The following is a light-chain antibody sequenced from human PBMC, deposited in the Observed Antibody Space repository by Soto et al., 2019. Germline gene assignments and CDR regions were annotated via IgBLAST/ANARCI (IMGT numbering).Light chain of an antibody. CDR3: SSYSTSHTWV. CDR2: GVT. Sequence: QSALTQPASVSGSPGQSITISCTGTSSDIGSQNFDSWHQQRPGKAPKFIIYGVTNRPSGVSNRFSGSKSGNTASLTISGLQADDEADYYCSSYSTSHTWVFGGGTKLTVL. V-gene: IGLV2-14*01. CDR1: SSDIGSQNF. J-gene: IGLJ3*02.